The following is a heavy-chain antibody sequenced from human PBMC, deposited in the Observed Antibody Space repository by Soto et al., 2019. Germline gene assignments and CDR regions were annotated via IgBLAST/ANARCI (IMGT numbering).Heavy chain of an antibody. D-gene: IGHD2-15*01. CDR2: IKPGNST. J-gene: IGHJ4*02. CDR1: GYTFTSYY. CDR3: ATVYCSGGDCYSIDY. V-gene: IGHV1-46*03. Sequence: QVQLVQSGAEVKKPGASVKVSCKASGYTFTSYYMHWVRQAPGQGLEWMGIIKPGNSTSYAQKFQARVTVNGDTSTSTVDMELSSLRSEGTAVYYCATVYCSGGDCYSIDYWCQGTLVTVSS.